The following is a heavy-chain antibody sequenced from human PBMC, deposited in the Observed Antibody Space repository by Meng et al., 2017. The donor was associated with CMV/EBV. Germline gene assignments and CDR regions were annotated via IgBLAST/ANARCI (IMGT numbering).Heavy chain of an antibody. CDR2: ISYDGSNK. D-gene: IGHD3-10*01. CDR3: ATSITMVRGVNYYYYGMDV. CDR1: GFTFSSYA. Sequence: GGSLRLSCAASGFTFSSYAMHWVRQAPGKGLEWVAVISYDGSNKYYADSVKGRFTISRDNSKNTLYLQMNSLRAEDTAVYYCATSITMVRGVNYYYYGMDVWGQGTTVTVSS. V-gene: IGHV3-30-3*01. J-gene: IGHJ6*02.